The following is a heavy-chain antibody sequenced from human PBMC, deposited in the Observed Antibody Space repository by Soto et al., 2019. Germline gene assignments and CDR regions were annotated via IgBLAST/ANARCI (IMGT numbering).Heavy chain of an antibody. CDR2: IKPDGSEK. Sequence: GGSLRLSCAASGFTFSSYWMSWVRQAPGKGLEWVANIKPDGSEKWYMDSVKGRFTISRDNSNNTLYFQMNSLRAEDTAVYYCATLTKYDILTGFYPCWGQGTLVTVSS. V-gene: IGHV3-7*02. CDR1: GFTFSSYW. J-gene: IGHJ4*02. CDR3: ATLTKYDILTGFYPC. D-gene: IGHD3-9*01.